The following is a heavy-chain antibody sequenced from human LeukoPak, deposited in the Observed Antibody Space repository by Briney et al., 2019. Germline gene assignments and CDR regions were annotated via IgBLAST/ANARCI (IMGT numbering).Heavy chain of an antibody. V-gene: IGHV3-21*01. CDR3: ASEGIAAEYFQH. Sequence: PGGSLRLSCAASGFTFSSYSMNWVRQAPGKGLEWVSSISSSSSYIYYADSVKGRFTISRDNAKNPLYLQMNSLRAEDTAVYYCASEGIAAEYFQHWGQGTLVTVSS. CDR1: GFTFSSYS. CDR2: ISSSSSYI. D-gene: IGHD6-13*01. J-gene: IGHJ1*01.